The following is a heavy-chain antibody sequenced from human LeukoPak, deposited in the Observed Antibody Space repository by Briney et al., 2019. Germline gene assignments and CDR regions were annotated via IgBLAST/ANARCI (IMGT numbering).Heavy chain of an antibody. D-gene: IGHD6-19*01. Sequence: ASVKVSCKASGYTFTGYYMHWVRQAPGQGLEWMGWINPNSGGTNYAQKFQGRVTMTRDTSISTAYMELSRLRSDDTAVYYCARDTGIAVAGTFKYYYYYMDVWGKGTTVTVSS. CDR2: INPNSGGT. CDR3: ARDTGIAVAGTFKYYYYYMDV. V-gene: IGHV1-2*02. CDR1: GYTFTGYY. J-gene: IGHJ6*03.